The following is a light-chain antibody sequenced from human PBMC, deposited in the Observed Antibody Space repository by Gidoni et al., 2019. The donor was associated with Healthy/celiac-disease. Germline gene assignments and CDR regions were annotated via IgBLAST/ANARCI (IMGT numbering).Light chain of an antibody. V-gene: IGLV1-47*01. CDR2: RNN. CDR3: AAWDDSLSGHYV. CDR1: SSNIGSNY. J-gene: IGLJ1*01. Sequence: QSVLTQPPSASGTPGQRGTISCSGSSSNIGSNYVYWYQQLPGTAPKLLIYRNNQRPSGVPARFSGSKSGTSASLAISGLRSEDEADYYCAAWDDSLSGHYVFGTGTTVTVL.